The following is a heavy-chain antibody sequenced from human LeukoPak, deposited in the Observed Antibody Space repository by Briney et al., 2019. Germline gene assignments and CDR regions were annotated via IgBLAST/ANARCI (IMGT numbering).Heavy chain of an antibody. D-gene: IGHD6-19*01. CDR2: INPNSGGT. CDR3: ARHLPYSSGWDPEDY. V-gene: IGHV1-2*02. CDR1: GYTFTGYY. Sequence: ASVKVSCKASGYTFTGYYMHRVRQAPGQGLEWMGWINPNSGGTNYAQKFQGRVTMTRDTSISTAYMELSRLRSDDTAVYYCARHLPYSSGWDPEDYWGQGTLVTVSS. J-gene: IGHJ4*02.